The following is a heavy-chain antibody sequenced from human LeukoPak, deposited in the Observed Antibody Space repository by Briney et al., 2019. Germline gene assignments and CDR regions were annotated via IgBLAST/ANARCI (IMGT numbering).Heavy chain of an antibody. CDR3: AKEVTYCGGDCYYYYGMDV. CDR1: GFTFRRHW. D-gene: IGHD2-21*02. V-gene: IGHV3-74*01. Sequence: PGGSLRLSCAASGFTFRRHWMHWVRQAPGKGLVWVSRINSDGSSTSYADSVKGRFTISRDNSKNTLYLQMNSLRAEDTAVYYCAKEVTYCGGDCYYYYGMDVWGQGTTVTVSS. J-gene: IGHJ6*02. CDR2: INSDGSST.